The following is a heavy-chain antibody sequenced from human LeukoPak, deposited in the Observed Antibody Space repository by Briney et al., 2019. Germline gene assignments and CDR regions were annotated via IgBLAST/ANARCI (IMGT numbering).Heavy chain of an antibody. CDR1: GFTVGSNY. D-gene: IGHD3-3*01. J-gene: IGHJ4*02. CDR2: IYSGGST. Sequence: PGGSLRLSCAASGFTVGSNYMSWVRQAPGKGLEWVSVIYSGGSTYYADSVKGRFTISRDNSKNTLYLQMNSLRAVDTAVYYCARDPPFWSGYYSLSGYWGQGTLVTVSS. CDR3: ARDPPFWSGYYSLSGY. V-gene: IGHV3-66*02.